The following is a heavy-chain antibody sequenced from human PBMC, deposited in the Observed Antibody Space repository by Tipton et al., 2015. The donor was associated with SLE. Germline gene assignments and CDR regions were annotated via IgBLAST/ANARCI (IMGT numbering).Heavy chain of an antibody. J-gene: IGHJ4*02. D-gene: IGHD6-19*01. V-gene: IGHV4-38-2*01. CDR3: TRRAVAINY. CDR2: MFHSGCT. Sequence: TLSLTCGVSGYSISSAYYWVWLRQPPAKGLEWVASMFHSGCTYYNPSLKSRVTISVDTSKNQFSLKLTSVTAADTAVYYCTRRAVAINYWGQGTLVTVSP. CDR1: GYSISSAYY.